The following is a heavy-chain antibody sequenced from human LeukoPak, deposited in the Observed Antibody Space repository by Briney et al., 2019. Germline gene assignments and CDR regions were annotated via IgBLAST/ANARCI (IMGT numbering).Heavy chain of an antibody. J-gene: IGHJ4*02. V-gene: IGHV1-2*02. CDR2: INPKSGGA. D-gene: IGHD7-27*01. Sequence: ASVKVSCKASGFTFNAYNIHWVRQAPGQGLEWMGWINPKSGGANYAQKFQGRVTMTWDTSISTVYMDLSSLQSDDTAVYYCARDHNWGPDYWGQGTLVLVSS. CDR3: ARDHNWGPDY. CDR1: GFTFNAYN.